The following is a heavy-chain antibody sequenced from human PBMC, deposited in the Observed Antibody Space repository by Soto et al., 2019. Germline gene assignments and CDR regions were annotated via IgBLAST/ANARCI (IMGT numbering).Heavy chain of an antibody. J-gene: IGHJ5*01. CDR1: GFSLSTSGAA. CDR2: VSWADDK. CDR3: AHWQLVTFVGLVTQTDVWFDS. V-gene: IGHV2-5*02. D-gene: IGHD5-18*01. Sequence: QITLKESGPTLVNPTQTLTLTCTFSGFSLSTSGAAVGWIRQPPGKALEWLALVSWADDKRYSPSIKNRVTITKDTTKNHVVLTLTNAEPVDTATYYCAHWQLVTFVGLVTQTDVWFDSWGQGTLGTVPS.